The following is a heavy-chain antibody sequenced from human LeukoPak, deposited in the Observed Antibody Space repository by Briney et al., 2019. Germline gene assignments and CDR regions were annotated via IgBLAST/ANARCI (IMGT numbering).Heavy chain of an antibody. D-gene: IGHD3-16*01. Sequence: SETLSLTCTVSGGSISSSSYYWGWIRQPPGKGLEWIGSIYYSGSNYYNPSLKSRVTISVDTSKNQFSLKLSSVTAADTAVYYCAKDYDSGGLRWVDSWGQGTLVSVSS. J-gene: IGHJ4*02. V-gene: IGHV4-39*01. CDR1: GGSISSSSYY. CDR3: AKDYDSGGLRWVDS. CDR2: IYYSGSN.